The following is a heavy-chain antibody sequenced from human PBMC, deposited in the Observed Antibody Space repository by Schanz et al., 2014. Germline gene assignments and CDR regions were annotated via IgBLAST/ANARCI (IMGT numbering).Heavy chain of an antibody. CDR1: GYTFTSYD. D-gene: IGHD5-12*01. CDR2: MNPNSGNP. CDR3: ARAFGGYDPAGALDY. V-gene: IGHV1-8*01. J-gene: IGHJ4*02. Sequence: QVQLVQSGAEMKKPGASVKVSCTASGYTFTSYDINWVRQAPGQGLEWLGWMNPNSGNPGFAQKFRGRVTMTRNTSMSTAYMELRSLRSDDTAVYYCARAFGGYDPAGALDYWGQGTLVTVSS.